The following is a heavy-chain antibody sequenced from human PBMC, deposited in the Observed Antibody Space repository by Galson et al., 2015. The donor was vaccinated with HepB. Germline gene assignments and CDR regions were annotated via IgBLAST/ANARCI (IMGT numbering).Heavy chain of an antibody. D-gene: IGHD5-18*01. CDR1: GYTFTSYG. J-gene: IGHJ4*02. V-gene: IGHV1-18*01. CDR2: ISAYNGNT. CDR3: AADSGDGGYSYGEIPLDY. Sequence: SVKVSCKASGYTFTSYGISWVRQAPGQGLEWMGWISAYNGNTNYAQKLQGRVAITRDMSTSTAYMELSSLRSEDTAVYYCAADSGDGGYSYGEIPLDYWGQGTLVTVSS.